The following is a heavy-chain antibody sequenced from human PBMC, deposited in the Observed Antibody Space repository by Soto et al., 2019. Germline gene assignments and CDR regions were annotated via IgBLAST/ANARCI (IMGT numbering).Heavy chain of an antibody. J-gene: IGHJ6*02. D-gene: IGHD2-15*01. CDR2: ISAYNGNT. CDR3: ARDEGYCSGGSCYQFYYYGMDV. CDR1: GYSFTSYG. Sequence: ASVKVSCKASGYSFTSYGISWVRQAPGQGLEWMGWISAYNGNTNYAQKLQGRVTMTTDTSTSTAYMELRSLRSDDTAVYYCARDEGYCSGGSCYQFYYYGMDVWGQGTTVTAP. V-gene: IGHV1-18*01.